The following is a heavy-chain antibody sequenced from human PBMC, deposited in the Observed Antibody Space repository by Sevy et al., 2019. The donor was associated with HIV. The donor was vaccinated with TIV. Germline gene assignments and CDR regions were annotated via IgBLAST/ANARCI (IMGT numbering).Heavy chain of an antibody. J-gene: IGHJ4*02. CDR2: VYSGGAT. Sequence: GGSLRLSCAVSGFTLTNEFFSWVRQAPGKGLEWVAVVYSGGATYYADSVKGRFTISRDISKSTLFLQMNSLRTEDTAVYYCALGRQQWPTDFWGQGTLVTVSS. CDR3: ALGRQQWPTDF. D-gene: IGHD2-8*01. V-gene: IGHV3-53*01. CDR1: GFTLTNEF.